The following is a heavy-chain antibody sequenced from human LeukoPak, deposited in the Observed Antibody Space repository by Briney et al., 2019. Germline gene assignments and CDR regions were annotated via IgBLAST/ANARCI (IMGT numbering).Heavy chain of an antibody. Sequence: PGGSLRLSCAASGFTFSSYWMHWVRQAPGKGLVWVSRINSDGSSTSYADSVKGRFTISRDNSKNTLYLQMNSLRAEDTAVYYCAKEVTHIVVVTAMGGFDYWGQGTLVTVSS. CDR1: GFTFSSYW. CDR2: INSDGSST. J-gene: IGHJ4*02. V-gene: IGHV3-74*01. CDR3: AKEVTHIVVVTAMGGFDY. D-gene: IGHD2-21*02.